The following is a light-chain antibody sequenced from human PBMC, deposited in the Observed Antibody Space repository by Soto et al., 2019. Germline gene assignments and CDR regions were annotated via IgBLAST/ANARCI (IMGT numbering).Light chain of an antibody. CDR1: QSVSSN. J-gene: IGKJ2*01. V-gene: IGKV3-15*01. CDR2: GAS. Sequence: EIVMTQSPATLSVSPGERATLSCRASQSVSSNLAWYQQKPGQAPRLLIYGASTRATGIPASFSGSGSGTEFSLIISSLQSEDFAVYYCQQYNNWPYTFGQGTKPEIK. CDR3: QQYNNWPYT.